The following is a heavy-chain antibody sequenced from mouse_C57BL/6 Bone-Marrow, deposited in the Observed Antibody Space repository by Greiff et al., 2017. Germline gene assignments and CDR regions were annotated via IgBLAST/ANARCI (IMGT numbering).Heavy chain of an antibody. CDR2: IDPSDSYT. Sequence: QVQLQQPGAELVKPGASVKLSCKASGYTFTSYWMQWVKQRPGQGLEWIGEIDPSDSYTNYNQKFKGKATLTVDTSSSTAYMQLSSLASEDSAVYYCARDSYHWYFDVWGTGTTVTVSS. CDR1: GYTFTSYW. J-gene: IGHJ1*03. CDR3: ARDSYHWYFDV. D-gene: IGHD2-12*01. V-gene: IGHV1-50*01.